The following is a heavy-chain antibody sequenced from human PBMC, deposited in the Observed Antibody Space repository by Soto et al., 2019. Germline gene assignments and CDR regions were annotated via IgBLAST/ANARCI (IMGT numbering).Heavy chain of an antibody. D-gene: IGHD3-3*01. CDR3: ARVAARSSFQFSFTGLDV. CDR1: GGSMNNYY. V-gene: IGHV4-59*01. J-gene: IGHJ6*02. CDR2: IFYSGST. Sequence: PSETLSLTCKVSGGSMNNYYWHWIRQPPGKGLEWIGNIFYSGSTNYSPSVESRVSILVDTSKNQFSLTLRSVTAADTAVYYCARVAARSSFQFSFTGLDVWGQGTTVTVSS.